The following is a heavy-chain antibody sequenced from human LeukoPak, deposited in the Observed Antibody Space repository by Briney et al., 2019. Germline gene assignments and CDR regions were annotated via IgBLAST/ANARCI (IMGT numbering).Heavy chain of an antibody. D-gene: IGHD2-15*01. CDR1: GYSFNSYG. CDR3: ARPALHPYCSGGSCYSHNWFDP. J-gene: IGHJ5*02. Sequence: GASVKVSCKASGYSFNSYGISWVRQAPGQGLEWMGWISGYNGNAKYAQKLQGRITMTTDISTSTAYMELRSLRSDDTAVYYCARPALHPYCSGGSCYSHNWFDPWGQGTLVIVSS. CDR2: ISGYNGNA. V-gene: IGHV1-18*01.